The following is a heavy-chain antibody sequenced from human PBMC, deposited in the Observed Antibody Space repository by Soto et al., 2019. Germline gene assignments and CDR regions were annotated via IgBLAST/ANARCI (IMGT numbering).Heavy chain of an antibody. CDR2: IYYSGST. Sequence: PSETLSLTCTVSGGSISGYYWTWIRQPPGKGLEWIGHIYYSGSTNYNPSLKSRVTMSVDTTKNQFSLKLSSVTAADTAVYYCARHHCTGIRCSFDPWGQGTLVTVSS. D-gene: IGHD2-8*02. J-gene: IGHJ5*02. CDR1: GGSISGYY. V-gene: IGHV4-59*08. CDR3: ARHHCTGIRCSFDP.